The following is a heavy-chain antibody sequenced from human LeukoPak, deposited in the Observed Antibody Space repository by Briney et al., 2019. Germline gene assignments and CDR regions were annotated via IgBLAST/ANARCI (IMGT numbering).Heavy chain of an antibody. D-gene: IGHD3-22*01. V-gene: IGHV3-23*01. CDR2: ISGSGGST. Sequence: GGSLRLSCAASGFTFSSYAMSWVRQAPGKGLEWVSAISGSGGSTYYADSVEGRFTISRDNSKNTLYLQMNSLRAEDTAVYYCAKDATMTETWPEFDYWGQGTLVTVSS. CDR3: AKDATMTETWPEFDY. J-gene: IGHJ4*02. CDR1: GFTFSSYA.